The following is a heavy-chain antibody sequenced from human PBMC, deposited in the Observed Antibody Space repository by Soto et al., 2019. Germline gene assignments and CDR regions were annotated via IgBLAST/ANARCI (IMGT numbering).Heavy chain of an antibody. J-gene: IGHJ6*02. CDR2: INAGNGNT. CDR3: ASGLTTYYYYGMDV. CDR1: GYTFTSYA. D-gene: IGHD4-17*01. Sequence: ASVKLSCKASGYTFTSYAMHWVRQAPGQRLEWMGWINAGNGNTKYSQKFQGRVTITRDTSASTAYMELSSLRSEDTAVYYCASGLTTYYYYGMDVWGQGTTVTVSS. V-gene: IGHV1-3*01.